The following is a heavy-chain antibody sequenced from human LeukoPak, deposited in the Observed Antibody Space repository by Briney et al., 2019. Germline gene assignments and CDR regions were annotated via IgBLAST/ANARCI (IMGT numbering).Heavy chain of an antibody. D-gene: IGHD3-3*01. CDR1: GGSISSHY. J-gene: IGHJ6*03. Sequence: SETLSLTCTVSGGSISSHYCSWIRQHPGKGLEWIGYIYYSGSTNYNPSLKSRVTISVDTSKNQFSLKLSSVTAADTAVYYCARDGHDFWSGYYGTYYYYMDVWGKGTTVTVSS. V-gene: IGHV4-59*11. CDR2: IYYSGST. CDR3: ARDGHDFWSGYYGTYYYYMDV.